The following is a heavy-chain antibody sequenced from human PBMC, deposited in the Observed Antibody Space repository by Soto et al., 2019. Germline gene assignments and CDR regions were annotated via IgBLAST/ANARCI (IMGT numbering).Heavy chain of an antibody. CDR3: ATEEAHSNNWYPPTDY. Sequence: SVKVSCKASGGTFSSYTISWVRQPPGQGLEWVGRIIPILGISYYAQNFQGRVTITADKSTSTAYMELSSLRSEDTAVYYCATEEAHSNNWYPPTDYWGQGTLVTVSS. D-gene: IGHD6-13*01. J-gene: IGHJ4*02. V-gene: IGHV1-69*04. CDR1: GGTFSSYT. CDR2: IIPILGIS.